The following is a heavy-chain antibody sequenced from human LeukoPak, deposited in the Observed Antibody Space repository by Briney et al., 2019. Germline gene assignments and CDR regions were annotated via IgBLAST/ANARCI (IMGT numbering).Heavy chain of an antibody. Sequence: GASVKVSCKVFRSTFTAYYIHWVRQAPGQGLEWMGWINPNSGGTNSAQKFQGRVTMTRDTSINTAYMELNTLRSDDTAVYYCARDWLRGKGYLGYWGQGTLVTVSS. CDR2: INPNSGGT. J-gene: IGHJ4*02. CDR3: ARDWLRGKGYLGY. CDR1: RSTFTAYY. D-gene: IGHD3-16*01. V-gene: IGHV1-2*02.